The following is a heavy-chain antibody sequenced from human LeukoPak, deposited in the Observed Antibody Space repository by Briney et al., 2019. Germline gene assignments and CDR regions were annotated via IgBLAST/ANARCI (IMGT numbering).Heavy chain of an antibody. CDR3: ARQIALAGEWAFDI. Sequence: SETLSLTCAVSGASFSSSGYYWIWIRQPPGKGPEWIGSISYGGHTYYSPSLRSRVTISVDTSNNRFSLQLSSVTAADTAVYYCARQIALAGEWAFDIWGQGTMVTVSS. D-gene: IGHD6-19*01. V-gene: IGHV4-39*01. CDR2: ISYGGHT. J-gene: IGHJ3*02. CDR1: GASFSSSGYY.